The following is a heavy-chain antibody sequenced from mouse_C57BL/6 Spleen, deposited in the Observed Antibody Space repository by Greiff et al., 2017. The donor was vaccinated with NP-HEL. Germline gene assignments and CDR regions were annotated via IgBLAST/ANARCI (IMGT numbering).Heavy chain of an antibody. V-gene: IGHV1-81*01. D-gene: IGHD1-1*01. CDR1: GYTFTSYG. CDR2: IYPRSGNT. Sequence: QVQLQQSGAELARPGASVKLSCKASGYTFTSYGISWVKQRTGQGLEWIGEIYPRSGNTYYNEKFKGKATLTADKSSSTAYMELRSLTSEDSAVYFCARGNYYGSSYWYCDVWGTGTTVTVSS. J-gene: IGHJ1*03. CDR3: ARGNYYGSSYWYCDV.